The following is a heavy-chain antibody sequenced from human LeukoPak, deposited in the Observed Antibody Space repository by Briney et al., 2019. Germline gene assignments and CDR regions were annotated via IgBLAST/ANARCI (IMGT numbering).Heavy chain of an antibody. D-gene: IGHD1-1*01. Sequence: SQSLSPTCTVSSVSISSYYWSWIRQPPAKGLEWIGYIYYSGRANYNTPLKRRVTLSVDTSNKQFSLKWSSVTAADTAVYYRARSTWNDSWDYWGQGTLVTVSS. J-gene: IGHJ4*02. CDR3: ARSTWNDSWDY. CDR1: SVSISSYY. CDR2: IYYSGRA. V-gene: IGHV4-59*01.